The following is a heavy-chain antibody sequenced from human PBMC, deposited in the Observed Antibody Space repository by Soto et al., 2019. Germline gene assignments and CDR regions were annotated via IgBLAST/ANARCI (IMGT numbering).Heavy chain of an antibody. CDR3: ARAIFGVVISIYYFDY. CDR2: ISAYNGNT. Sequence: GASVKVSCKASGYTFNSYGISWVRQAPGQGLEWMGWISAYNGNTNYAQKLQGRVTMTTDTSTSTAYMELRSLRSDDTAVYYCARAIFGVVISIYYFDYWGQGTLVTVSS. V-gene: IGHV1-18*01. D-gene: IGHD3-3*01. J-gene: IGHJ4*02. CDR1: GYTFNSYG.